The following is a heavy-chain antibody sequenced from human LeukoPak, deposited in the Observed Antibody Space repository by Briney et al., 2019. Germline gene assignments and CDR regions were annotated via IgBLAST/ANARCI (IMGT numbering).Heavy chain of an antibody. CDR2: ISSSSSYI. CDR1: GFTFSSYS. V-gene: IGHV3-21*01. J-gene: IGHJ4*02. CDR3: ARDDYGGYGGVRY. Sequence: PGGSLRLSCAASGFTFSSYSMNWVRQAPGKGLEWVSSISSSSSYIYYADSVKGRFTISRDNAKNSLYLQMNSLRAEDTAVYYCARDDYGGYGGVRYWGQGTLVTVSS. D-gene: IGHD4-17*01.